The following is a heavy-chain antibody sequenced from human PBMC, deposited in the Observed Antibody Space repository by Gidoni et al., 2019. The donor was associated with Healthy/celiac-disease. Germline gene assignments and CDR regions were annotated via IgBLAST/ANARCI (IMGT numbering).Heavy chain of an antibody. J-gene: IGHJ6*02. D-gene: IGHD5-12*01. CDR1: GFTFSDYY. CDR2: ISSSSSYT. CDR3: ARGPTRGYYGMDV. Sequence: QVQLVESGGGLVKPGGSLRLSCAASGFTFSDYYMSWIRQAPGTGLEWVSYISSSSSYTTYADSVKGRFTISRDNAKNSLYLQMNSLRAEDTAVYYCARGPTRGYYGMDVWGQGTTVTVSS. V-gene: IGHV3-11*05.